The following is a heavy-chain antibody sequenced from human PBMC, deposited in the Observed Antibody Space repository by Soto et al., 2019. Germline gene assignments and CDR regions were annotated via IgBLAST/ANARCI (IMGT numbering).Heavy chain of an antibody. Sequence: QVQLVESGGGVVQPGRSLRLSCAASGFTFSSYGMHLVRQAPGKGLEWVAVISYDGSNKYYPDSVKGRCTISRDNSKNTLHLQMNSLRAEDTAVYYCAKAKVPVVVPATLAYWGPGTLVTVSS. CDR1: GFTFSSYG. CDR3: AKAKVPVVVPATLAY. V-gene: IGHV3-30*18. CDR2: ISYDGSNK. J-gene: IGHJ1*01. D-gene: IGHD2-21*02.